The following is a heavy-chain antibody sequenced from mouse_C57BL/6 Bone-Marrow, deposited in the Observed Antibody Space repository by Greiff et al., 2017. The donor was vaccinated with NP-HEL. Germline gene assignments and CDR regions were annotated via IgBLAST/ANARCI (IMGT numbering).Heavy chain of an antibody. V-gene: IGHV5-4*03. CDR1: GFTFSSYA. Sequence: DVKLVESGGGLVKPGGSLKLSCAASGFTFSSYAMSWVRQTPEKRLEWVATISDGGSYTYYPDNVKGRFTISRDNAKNNLYRQMSHLKSEDTAMYYCARYYFDYWGQGTTLTVSS. J-gene: IGHJ2*01. CDR2: ISDGGSYT. CDR3: ARYYFDY.